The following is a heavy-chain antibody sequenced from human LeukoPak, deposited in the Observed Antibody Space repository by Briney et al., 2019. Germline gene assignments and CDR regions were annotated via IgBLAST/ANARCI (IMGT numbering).Heavy chain of an antibody. Sequence: GGSLRLSCAASGFTVSSNYMSWVRQAPGKGLEWVSIIYSGGNTYYADYLRGRFTIYRDNSRNTVYLQMNSLRAEDTAVYYCASLWAGNYWGQGTLVTVSS. CDR1: GFTVSSNY. CDR2: IYSGGNT. V-gene: IGHV3-53*01. CDR3: ASLWAGNY. D-gene: IGHD3-10*01. J-gene: IGHJ4*02.